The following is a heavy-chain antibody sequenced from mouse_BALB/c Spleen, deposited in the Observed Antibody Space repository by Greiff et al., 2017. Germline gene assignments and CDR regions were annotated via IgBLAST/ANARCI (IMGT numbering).Heavy chain of an antibody. Sequence: QVQLQQSGAELVRPGTSVKVSCKASGYAFTNYLIEWVKQRPGQGLEWIGVINPGSGGTNYNEKFKGKATLTADKSSSTAYMQLSSLTSDDSAVYFCARGGVGPAYFDYWGQGTTLTVSS. CDR1: GYAFTNYL. CDR3: ARGGVGPAYFDY. D-gene: IGHD4-1*01. V-gene: IGHV1-54*03. J-gene: IGHJ2*01. CDR2: INPGSGGT.